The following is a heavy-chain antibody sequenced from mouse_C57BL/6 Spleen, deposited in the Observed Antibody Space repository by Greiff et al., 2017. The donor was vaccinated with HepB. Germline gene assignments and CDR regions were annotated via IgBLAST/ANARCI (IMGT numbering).Heavy chain of an antibody. D-gene: IGHD2-4*01. CDR2: IYPGRGNT. J-gene: IGHJ4*01. V-gene: IGHV1-76*01. CDR1: GYTFTDYY. CDR3: ARWEDYIYAMDY. Sequence: QVHVKQSGAELVRPGASVKLSCKASGYTFTDYYINWVKQRPGQGLEWIARIYPGRGNTYYNEKFKGKAKLTAEKSSSTAYMQLSSLTSEDSAVYFCARWEDYIYAMDYWGQGTSVTVSS.